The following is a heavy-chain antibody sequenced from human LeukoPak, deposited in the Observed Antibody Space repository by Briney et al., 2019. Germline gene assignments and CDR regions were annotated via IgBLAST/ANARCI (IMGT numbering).Heavy chain of an antibody. Sequence: SVKVSCKASGVTFSSYAISWVRQAPGQGLEWIGGLRPVFGPINSAQKFQDRVTLTKDDSTTTAYMELRSLRSEDTAVYYCATNPMTGYHLGDHFYFYMAVWGKGNTVTVS. CDR1: GVTFSSYA. V-gene: IGHV1-69*05. J-gene: IGHJ6*03. CDR3: ATNPMTGYHLGDHFYFYMAV. D-gene: IGHD1-20*01. CDR2: LRPVFGPI.